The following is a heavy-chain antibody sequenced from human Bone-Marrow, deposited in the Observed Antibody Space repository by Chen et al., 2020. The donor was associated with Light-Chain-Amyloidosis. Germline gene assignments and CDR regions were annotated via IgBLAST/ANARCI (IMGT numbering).Heavy chain of an antibody. CDR3: ARVGSDYYDNSGFYPLDY. Sequence: QLQLQESGPGPVKPSGTLSLTGTVSGGSISSGKWWSWVRQSPGKGLEWIGEVYHNGGTNYNPSLKNRVTIFVDNSKNQFSLQLTSVTAADTAVYFCARVGSDYYDNSGFYPLDYWGQGTLVTVSS. D-gene: IGHD3-22*01. J-gene: IGHJ4*02. V-gene: IGHV4-4*02. CDR2: VYHNGGT. CDR1: GGSISSGKW.